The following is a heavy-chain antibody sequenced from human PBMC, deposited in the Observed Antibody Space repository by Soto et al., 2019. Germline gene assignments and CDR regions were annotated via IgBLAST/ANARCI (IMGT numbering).Heavy chain of an antibody. D-gene: IGHD3-10*01. Sequence: EVQLVESGGGLVQPGESLRLSCAASGFTFSSYWMHWVRQAPGKGLVWVSRINADGSVTTYADSVKGRFTISRDNAKNTLYLQMNRLRAEDKAVYYCERDRSLWFSDYWCQGTLVTVSS. CDR3: ERDRSLWFSDY. J-gene: IGHJ4*02. V-gene: IGHV3-74*03. CDR1: GFTFSSYW. CDR2: INADGSVT.